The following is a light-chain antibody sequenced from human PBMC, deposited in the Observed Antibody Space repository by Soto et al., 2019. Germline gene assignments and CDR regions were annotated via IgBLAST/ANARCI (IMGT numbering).Light chain of an antibody. Sequence: IVLTQSPGTLSLSPGEGATLSCRASQSISSSYLAWYQQKPGQAPRLLIYGASSRATGIPDRFSGSGSGTDFTLTISRLEPEDFAVYFCQQYDSSPPTFGQGTKLEIK. J-gene: IGKJ2*01. CDR3: QQYDSSPPT. CDR2: GAS. CDR1: QSISSSY. V-gene: IGKV3-20*01.